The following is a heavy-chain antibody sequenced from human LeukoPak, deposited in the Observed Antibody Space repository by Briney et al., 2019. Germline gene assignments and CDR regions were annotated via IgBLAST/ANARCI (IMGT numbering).Heavy chain of an antibody. J-gene: IGHJ3*02. D-gene: IGHD1-14*01. CDR1: GGTFSSYA. CDR2: IIPIFGTA. Sequence: ASVKVSCKASGGTFSSYAISWVRQAPGQGLEWMGGIIPIFGTANYAQKFQGRVTITADESTSTAYMELSSLRSEDTAVYYCASEWSEGAFDIWGQGTMVTVSS. V-gene: IGHV1-69*01. CDR3: ASEWSEGAFDI.